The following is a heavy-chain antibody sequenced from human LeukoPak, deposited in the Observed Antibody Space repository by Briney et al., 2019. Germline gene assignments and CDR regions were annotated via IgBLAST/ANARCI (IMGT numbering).Heavy chain of an antibody. CDR3: ATGRALPAALLDS. V-gene: IGHV3-23*01. D-gene: IGHD2-2*01. Sequence: GGSLRLSCAASGFTFSGYAMTWVRQGPGKGREWGSSISGRGDTTNYADSVKGGCTISGDNSTNTLFLQMNSLRAADTAVYYCATGRALPAALLDSWGQGTLVTVPS. CDR1: GFTFSGYA. CDR2: ISGRGDTT. J-gene: IGHJ4*02.